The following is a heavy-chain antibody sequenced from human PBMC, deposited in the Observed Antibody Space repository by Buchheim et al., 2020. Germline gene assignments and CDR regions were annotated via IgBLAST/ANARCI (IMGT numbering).Heavy chain of an antibody. D-gene: IGHD4-11*01. V-gene: IGHV4-39*01. CDR2: IYYSGST. CDR3: ASEPRSTTVTTRWFDP. Sequence: QLQLQESGPGLVKPSETLSLTCTVSGGSISSSSYYWGWIRQPPGKGLEWIGSIYYSGSTYYNPSLKSRVTISVATSKNQFSLKLSSVTAADTAVYYCASEPRSTTVTTRWFDPWGQGTL. CDR1: GGSISSSSYY. J-gene: IGHJ5*02.